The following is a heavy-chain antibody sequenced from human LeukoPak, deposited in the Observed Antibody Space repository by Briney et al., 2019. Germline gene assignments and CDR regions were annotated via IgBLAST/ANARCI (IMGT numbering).Heavy chain of an antibody. CDR2: IYYSGST. CDR1: GGSISSYY. Sequence: SETLSLTCTVSGGSISSYYWSWIRQPPGKGLEWIGYIYYSGSTNYNPSRKSRVTISVDTSKNQFSLKLSSVTAADTAVYYCAREKDSSSWYRHFDYWGQGTLVTVSS. J-gene: IGHJ4*02. CDR3: AREKDSSSWYRHFDY. V-gene: IGHV4-59*01. D-gene: IGHD6-13*01.